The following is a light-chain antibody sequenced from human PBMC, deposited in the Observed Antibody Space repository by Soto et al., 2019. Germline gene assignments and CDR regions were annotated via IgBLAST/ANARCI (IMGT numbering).Light chain of an antibody. Sequence: EIVLTQSPGTLSLSPGERATLSCRASQSINNRYLSWYQQKPGQPPRLLIYAASSRATGIPDRFSGSGSGTDFTLTISILEPEEYAVYYCQQFGSSPGFTFGPGTKVDIK. V-gene: IGKV3-20*01. CDR3: QQFGSSPGFT. CDR2: AAS. CDR1: QSINNRY. J-gene: IGKJ3*01.